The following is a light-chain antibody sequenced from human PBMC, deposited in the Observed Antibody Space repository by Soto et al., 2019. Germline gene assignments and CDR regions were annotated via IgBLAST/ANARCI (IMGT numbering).Light chain of an antibody. CDR2: DVN. Sequence: QFLLPQPDFLSGSSIQLNTISCTGTRSDIGAFNFVSWYQQHPGEVPKLILYDVNVRPSGVSNRFSGSKSGNTASLTISGLQAEDEADYYCTSWTTSTTMIFGGGTKVTVL. CDR1: RSDIGAFNF. V-gene: IGLV2-14*03. CDR3: TSWTTSTTMI. J-gene: IGLJ2*01.